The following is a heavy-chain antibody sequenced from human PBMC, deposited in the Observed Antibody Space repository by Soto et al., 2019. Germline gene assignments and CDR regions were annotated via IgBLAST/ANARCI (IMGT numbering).Heavy chain of an antibody. D-gene: IGHD3-16*02. Sequence: SETLSLTYTVSGGSISTYYWSWIRQPPGKGLEWIGYIFYSGSTNYNPSLKSRVTISIDTSKNQFSLKLSSVTAADTAVYYCARQIVTRWPALFDYWGQGTLVTAPQ. CDR2: IFYSGST. CDR3: ARQIVTRWPALFDY. V-gene: IGHV4-59*08. CDR1: GGSISTYY. J-gene: IGHJ4*02.